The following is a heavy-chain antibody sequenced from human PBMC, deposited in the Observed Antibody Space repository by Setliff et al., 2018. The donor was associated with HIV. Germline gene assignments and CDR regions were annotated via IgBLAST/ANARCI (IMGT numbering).Heavy chain of an antibody. CDR3: ARDNPSAHWFDP. V-gene: IGHV4-39*07. Sequence: SETLSLTCDVSGDSISSSNYFWGWIRQPPGKGLEWIGSFHPSGSTSYNPSLRSRVTLSVDTSKNQFSLKLTSVTPADTAIYFCARDNPSAHWFDPWGQGTLVTVSS. CDR2: FHPSGST. J-gene: IGHJ5*02. CDR1: GDSISSSNYF.